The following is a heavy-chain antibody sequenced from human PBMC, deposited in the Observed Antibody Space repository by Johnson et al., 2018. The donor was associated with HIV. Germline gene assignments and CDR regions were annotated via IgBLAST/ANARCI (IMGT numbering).Heavy chain of an antibody. D-gene: IGHD6-6*01. CDR1: GFTFGSYW. V-gene: IGHV3-7*01. CDR3: ARDLRPAFDI. J-gene: IGHJ3*02. Sequence: VQLVESGGGLVQPGGSLRLSCAASGFTFGSYWMSWVRQAPGKGLEWVANIKRDGSEKYYVDSVKGRFTISRDNAKNSLYVQMNSLRTEDTAVYYCARDLRPAFDIWGQGTMVTVSS. CDR2: IKRDGSEK.